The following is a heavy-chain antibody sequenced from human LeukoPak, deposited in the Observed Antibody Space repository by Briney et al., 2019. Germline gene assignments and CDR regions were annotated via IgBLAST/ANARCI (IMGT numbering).Heavy chain of an antibody. J-gene: IGHJ4*02. CDR3: AKVHLDVVVVTAIPDYFDS. D-gene: IGHD2-21*02. V-gene: IGHV3-23*01. Sequence: GGSLRLSCAASGFTFSRYLMSWVRQAPGKGLEWLAGINSNDGSTYYTDSVKGRFTISRDNSKNTLYLQINSLRAEDTAVYYCAKVHLDVVVVTAIPDYFDSWGQGALVTVSS. CDR1: GFTFSRYL. CDR2: INSNDGST.